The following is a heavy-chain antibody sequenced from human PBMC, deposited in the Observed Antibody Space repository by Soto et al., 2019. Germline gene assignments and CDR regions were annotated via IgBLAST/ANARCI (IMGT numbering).Heavy chain of an antibody. D-gene: IGHD3-9*01. V-gene: IGHV1-8*01. CDR1: GYTCTSYD. CDR2: MNPNSGNT. J-gene: IGHJ5*02. CDR3: ARVNYYYDILTLDRPNWADP. Sequence: ASVKVSCKASGYTCTSYDINWVRQATGQGLEWMGWMNPNSGNTGYAQKFQGRVTMTRNTSISTAYMELSSLRSEDTAVYYCARVNYYYDILTLDRPNWADPSGQGTLVTIFS.